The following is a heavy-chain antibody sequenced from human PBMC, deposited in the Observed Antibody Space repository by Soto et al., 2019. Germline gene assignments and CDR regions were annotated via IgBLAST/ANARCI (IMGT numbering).Heavy chain of an antibody. Sequence: ASVKVSCKASGYTFTSYDINWVRQAPGQGLEWMGWISAYNGNTNYAQKLQGRVAMTTDTSTSTAYMELRSLRSDDTAVYYCARSPGDYYDSSGYKANWFDPWGQGTLVTVSS. CDR3: ARSPGDYYDSSGYKANWFDP. D-gene: IGHD3-22*01. V-gene: IGHV1-18*01. CDR1: GYTFTSYD. J-gene: IGHJ5*02. CDR2: ISAYNGNT.